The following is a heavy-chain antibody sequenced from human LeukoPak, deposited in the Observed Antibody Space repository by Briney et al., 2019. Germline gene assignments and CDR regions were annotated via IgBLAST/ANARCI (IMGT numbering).Heavy chain of an antibody. Sequence: GSLRLSCAASGFTVSSNYMSWVRQPPGKGLEWIGEINHSGSTNYNPSLKSRVTISVDTSKNQFSLELSSVTVADTAVYYCARLTTRRLYDYWGQGTLVTVSS. V-gene: IGHV4-34*01. CDR2: INHSGST. D-gene: IGHD4-11*01. J-gene: IGHJ4*02. CDR1: GFTVSSNY. CDR3: ARLTTRRLYDY.